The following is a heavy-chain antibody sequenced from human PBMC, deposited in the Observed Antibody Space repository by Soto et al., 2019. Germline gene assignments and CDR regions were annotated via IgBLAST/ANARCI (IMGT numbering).Heavy chain of an antibody. CDR3: VREWVAGNPGGV. CDR1: GGPISTSGYF. J-gene: IGHJ4*02. CDR2: FIYTGNT. V-gene: IGHV4-39*02. D-gene: IGHD6-13*01. Sequence: QLQLQESGPGLVKPSETLSLTCTVSGGPISTSGYFWGWIRQFPVTGLGWIGSFIYTGNTYYNPSLGGRATMSVDTSQNRFALQLTSVIAADTAVYYCVREWVAGNPGGVWGQGTLVTVSS.